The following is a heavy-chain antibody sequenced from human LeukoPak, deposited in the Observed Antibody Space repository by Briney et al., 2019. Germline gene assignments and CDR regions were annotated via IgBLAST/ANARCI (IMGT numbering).Heavy chain of an antibody. CDR2: TSGSGGTT. V-gene: IGHV3-23*01. Sequence: PGGSLRLSCAASGFTFSNAWMSWVRQAPGKGLEWVSATSGSGGTTYYADSVKGRFSISRDDSKNTLYLQMSSLRADDTAIYYCAKGRNDYGANSFDYWGQGTLVSVSS. CDR1: GFTFSNAW. D-gene: IGHD4-23*01. CDR3: AKGRNDYGANSFDY. J-gene: IGHJ4*02.